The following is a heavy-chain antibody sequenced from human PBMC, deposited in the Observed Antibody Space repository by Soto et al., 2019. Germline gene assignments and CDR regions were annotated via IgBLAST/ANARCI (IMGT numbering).Heavy chain of an antibody. CDR1: GFTFSSYS. J-gene: IGHJ3*02. Sequence: EVQLVESGGGLVQPGGSLRLSCAASGFTFSSYSMNWVRQAPGKGLEWVSYISSSSSTIYYADSVKGRFTISRDNAKNSLYLQMNSLRAEDTAVYYCASFLVVVAATAFDIWGQGTMVTVSS. CDR3: ASFLVVVAATAFDI. D-gene: IGHD2-15*01. V-gene: IGHV3-48*01. CDR2: ISSSSSTI.